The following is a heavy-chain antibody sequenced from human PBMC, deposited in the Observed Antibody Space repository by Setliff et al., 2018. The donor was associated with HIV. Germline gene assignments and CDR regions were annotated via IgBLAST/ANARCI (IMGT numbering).Heavy chain of an antibody. CDR1: GYRFNTYG. CDR3: ARDPTRSHTTMRNDAFDI. D-gene: IGHD3-22*01. CDR2: ISAYNGYT. J-gene: IGHJ3*02. V-gene: IGHV1-18*01. Sequence: SVKVSCKASGYRFNTYGISWVRQAPGQGLEWMGWISAYNGYTIYAQRLQGRVTMTTDTSTSTAYMDLRSLTSDDTAVYYCARDPTRSHTTMRNDAFDIWGQGTMVTVSS.